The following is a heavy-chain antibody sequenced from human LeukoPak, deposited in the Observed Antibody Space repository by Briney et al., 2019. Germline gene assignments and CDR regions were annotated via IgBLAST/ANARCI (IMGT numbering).Heavy chain of an antibody. V-gene: IGHV3-23*01. CDR1: GFTFSSYA. CDR3: AKDFNITMIVVVGPFDY. Sequence: PGGSLRLSCAASGFTFSSYAMSWVRQAPGKGLEWVSAISGSGGSTYYADSVKGRFTISRDNSKNTLYLQMNGLRAEDTAVYYCAKDFNITMIVVVGPFDYWGQGTLVTVSS. D-gene: IGHD3-22*01. CDR2: ISGSGGST. J-gene: IGHJ4*02.